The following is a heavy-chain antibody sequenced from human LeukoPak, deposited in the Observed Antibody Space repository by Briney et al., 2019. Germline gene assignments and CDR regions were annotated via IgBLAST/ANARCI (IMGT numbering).Heavy chain of an antibody. CDR3: AGGRGQIINY. CDR1: GFTCDRYD. J-gene: IGHJ4*02. Sequence: PGRSLRLSCAAAGFTCDRYDMHWVRQATGKGLEWVSAIGNAADTYYPGSVKGRFTISRENGKNSLYLQLNALRAGDTAVYFCAGGRGQIINYWGQGTLVTVSS. CDR2: IGNAADT. V-gene: IGHV3-13*01.